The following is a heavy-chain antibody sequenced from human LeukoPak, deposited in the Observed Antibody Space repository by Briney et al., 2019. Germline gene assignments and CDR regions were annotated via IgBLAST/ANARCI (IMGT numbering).Heavy chain of an antibody. Sequence: ASVKVSCKASGYTFTSYGISWVRQAPGQGLEWMGWISAYNGNTNYAQKLQGRVTMTTDTSTSTAYMELRSLRSDDTAVYYCARGRSYYDFWSGYYPRYYYYYMDVWGKGTTVTVSS. CDR1: GYTFTSYG. CDR3: ARGRSYYDFWSGYYPRYYYYYMDV. D-gene: IGHD3-3*01. V-gene: IGHV1-18*01. J-gene: IGHJ6*03. CDR2: ISAYNGNT.